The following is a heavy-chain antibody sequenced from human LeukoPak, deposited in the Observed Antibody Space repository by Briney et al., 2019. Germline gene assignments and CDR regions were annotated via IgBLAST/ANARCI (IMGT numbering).Heavy chain of an antibody. J-gene: IGHJ4*02. D-gene: IGHD2/OR15-2a*01. V-gene: IGHV1-24*01. CDR2: FDVLVTET. CDR3: AAGRPYFLLDY. Sequence: GAPVRVSCTASESRVTASSLTWVPQAPGNGLEWRGGFDVLVTETFYAQKCQVRVTMAEDSSTDTAYMDRRSLTSDDTALYSCAAGRPYFLLDYWGQGTLVTVSS. CDR1: ESRVTASS.